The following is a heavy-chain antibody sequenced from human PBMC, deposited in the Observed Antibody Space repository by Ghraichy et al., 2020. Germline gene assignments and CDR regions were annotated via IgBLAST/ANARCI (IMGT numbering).Heavy chain of an antibody. J-gene: IGHJ6*02. CDR2: ISGSGGST. Sequence: GGSLRLSCAASGFTFSSYAMSWVRQAPGKGLEWVSAISGSGGSTYYADSVKGRFTISRDNSKNTLYLQMNSLRAEDTAVYYCAKVGGIWFGELSGYYYGLDVWGQGTTVSVSS. V-gene: IGHV3-23*01. CDR1: GFTFSSYA. CDR3: AKVGGIWFGELSGYYYGLDV. D-gene: IGHD3-10*01.